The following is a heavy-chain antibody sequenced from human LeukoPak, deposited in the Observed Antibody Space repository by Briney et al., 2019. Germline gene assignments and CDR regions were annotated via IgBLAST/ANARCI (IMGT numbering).Heavy chain of an antibody. CDR2: INPNSGGT. Sequence: HRASVKVSCKASGYTFTGYYMHWVRQAPGQGLEWMGWINPNSGGTNYAQKFQGRVTMTRDTSISTAYMELSRLRSDDTAVYYCAREREAAGTIHYWGQGTLVTVSS. V-gene: IGHV1-2*02. J-gene: IGHJ4*02. CDR3: AREREAAGTIHY. D-gene: IGHD6-13*01. CDR1: GYTFTGYY.